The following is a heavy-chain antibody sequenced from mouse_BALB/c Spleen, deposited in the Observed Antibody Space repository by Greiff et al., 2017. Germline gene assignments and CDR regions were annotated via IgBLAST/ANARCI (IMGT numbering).Heavy chain of an antibody. V-gene: IGHV3-6*02. J-gene: IGHJ2*01. CDR3: ARGTYYGSAPDY. CDR2: ISYDGSN. Sequence: EVQLQESGPGLVKPSQSLSLTCSVTGYSITSGYYWNWIRQFPGNKLEWMGYISYDGSNNYNPSLKNRISITRDTSKNQFFLKLNSVTTEDTATYYCARGTYYGSAPDYWGQGTTLTVSS. D-gene: IGHD1-1*01. CDR1: GYSITSGYY.